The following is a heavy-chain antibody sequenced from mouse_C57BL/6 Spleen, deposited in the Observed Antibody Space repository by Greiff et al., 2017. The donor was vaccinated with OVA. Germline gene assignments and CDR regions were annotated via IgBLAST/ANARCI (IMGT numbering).Heavy chain of an antibody. CDR3: AIYYYGPWFAY. J-gene: IGHJ3*01. Sequence: ESGPGLVKPSQSLSLTCSVTGYSITSGYYWNWIRQFPGNKLEWMGYISYDGSNNYNPSLKNRISITRDTSKNQFFLKLNSVTTEDTATYYCAIYYYGPWFAYWGQGTLVTVSA. CDR2: ISYDGSN. CDR1: GYSITSGYY. D-gene: IGHD1-1*01. V-gene: IGHV3-6*01.